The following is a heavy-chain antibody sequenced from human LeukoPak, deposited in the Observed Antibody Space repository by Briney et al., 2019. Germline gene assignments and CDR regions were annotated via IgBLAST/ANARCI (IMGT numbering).Heavy chain of an antibody. D-gene: IGHD2-8*01. CDR3: ARLEPRDIVLMVYAKPASRVGV. CDR1: GGSISSSSYY. Sequence: ESSETLSLTCTVSGGSISSSSYYWGWIRQPPGKGLEWIGSIYYSGSTYYNPSLKSRVTISVDTSKNQFSLKLSSVTAADTAVYYCARLEPRDIVLMVYAKPASRVGVWGQGTTVTVSS. V-gene: IGHV4-39*01. J-gene: IGHJ6*02. CDR2: IYYSGST.